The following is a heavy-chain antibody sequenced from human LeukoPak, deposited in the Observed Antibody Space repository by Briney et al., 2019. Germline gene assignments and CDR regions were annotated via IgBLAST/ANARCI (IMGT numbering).Heavy chain of an antibody. J-gene: IGHJ4*02. CDR2: IYYSGST. CDR1: GGSISSYF. CDR3: ARHPSGSYSYYFDY. V-gene: IGHV4-59*01. D-gene: IGHD1-26*01. Sequence: PSETLSLTCIVSGGSISSYFWSWIRQPPGKGLEWIGYIYYSGSTNYNPSLKSRVTISVDTSTNQFSLRLSSVPSADTAVYYCARHPSGSYSYYFDYWGQGTLVTVSS.